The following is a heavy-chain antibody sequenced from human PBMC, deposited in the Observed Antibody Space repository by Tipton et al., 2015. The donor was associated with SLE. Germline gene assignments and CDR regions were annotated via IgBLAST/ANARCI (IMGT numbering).Heavy chain of an antibody. D-gene: IGHD2-15*01. V-gene: IGHV4-4*02. CDR1: SGSISSSKW. CDR3: ARGTVADWFDP. CDR2: INHSGIT. J-gene: IGHJ5*02. Sequence: TLSLTCAVSSGSISSSKWWTWVRQPPGKGLEWIGQINHSGITHFNPSLKSRVTISVDTSKNQFSLKLSSVTAADTAVYYCARGTVADWFDPWGQGTLVTVSS.